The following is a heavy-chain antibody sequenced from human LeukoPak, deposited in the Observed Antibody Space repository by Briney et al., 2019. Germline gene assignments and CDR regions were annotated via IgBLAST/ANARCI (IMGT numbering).Heavy chain of an antibody. CDR1: GFTFSSYW. Sequence: GGSLRLSCAASGFTFSSYWMSWVRQAPGKGLEWVANIKQDGSEKYYVDSVKGRFTISRDNAKNSLYLQMNSLRAEDTAVYYCARDRTYYDLWSGHYPFCMDVWGQGTTVTVSS. V-gene: IGHV3-7*05. D-gene: IGHD3-3*01. J-gene: IGHJ6*02. CDR2: IKQDGSEK. CDR3: ARDRTYYDLWSGHYPFCMDV.